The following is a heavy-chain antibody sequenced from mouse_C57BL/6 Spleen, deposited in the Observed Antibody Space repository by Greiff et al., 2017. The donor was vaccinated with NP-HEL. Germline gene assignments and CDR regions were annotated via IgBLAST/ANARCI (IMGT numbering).Heavy chain of an antibody. J-gene: IGHJ3*01. V-gene: IGHV1-55*01. CDR3: ARSAPWFAY. CDR1: GYTFTSYW. Sequence: YLFKPGASVKMSCKASGYTFTSYWITWVKQRPGQGLEWIGDIYPGSGSTNYNEKFKSKATLTVDTSSSTAYMQLSSLTSEDSAVYYCARSAPWFAYWGKGTLVTVSA. CDR2: IYPGSGST.